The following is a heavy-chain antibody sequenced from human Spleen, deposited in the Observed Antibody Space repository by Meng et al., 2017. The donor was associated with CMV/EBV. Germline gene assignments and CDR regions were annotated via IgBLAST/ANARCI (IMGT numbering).Heavy chain of an antibody. D-gene: IGHD6-19*01. CDR1: GFTVSDTY. CDR3: ARDTAAVAGYGMDV. J-gene: IGHJ6*02. V-gene: IGHV3-66*02. CDR2: IYTGGAT. Sequence: GESLKISCAASGFTVSDTYMNWVRQAPGRGLEWVSIIYTGGATYYADSVKGRFPISRDNSKNTLDLQMNSLRVEDTALYYCARDTAAVAGYGMDVWGQGTTVTVSS.